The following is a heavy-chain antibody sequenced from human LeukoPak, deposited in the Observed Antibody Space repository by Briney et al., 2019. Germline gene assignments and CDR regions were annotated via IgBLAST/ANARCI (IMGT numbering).Heavy chain of an antibody. J-gene: IGHJ3*02. D-gene: IGHD3-22*01. CDR3: ARQGYDSSEDAFDI. CDR1: VFTFSSYA. Sequence: QPGRSLRLSCAASVFTFSSYAIHWVRQAPGKGLEWVAVISYDGSNKYYADSVKGRFTISRDNSKNTLYLQMNSLRAEDTAVYYCARQGYDSSEDAFDIWGQGTMVTVSS. CDR2: ISYDGSNK. V-gene: IGHV3-30-3*01.